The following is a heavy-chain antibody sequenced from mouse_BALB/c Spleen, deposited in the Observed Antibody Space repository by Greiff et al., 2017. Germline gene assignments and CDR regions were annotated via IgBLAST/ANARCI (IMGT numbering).Heavy chain of an antibody. D-gene: IGHD2-4*01. J-gene: IGHJ3*01. CDR1: GFNIKDYY. Sequence: EVMLVESGAELVRPGALVKLSCKASGFNIKDYYMHWVKQRPEQGLEWIGWIDPENGNTIYDPKFQGKASITADTSSNTAYLQLSSLTSEDTAVYYCARTGDYDGRFAYWGQGTLVTVSA. CDR3: ARTGDYDGRFAY. V-gene: IGHV14-1*02. CDR2: IDPENGNT.